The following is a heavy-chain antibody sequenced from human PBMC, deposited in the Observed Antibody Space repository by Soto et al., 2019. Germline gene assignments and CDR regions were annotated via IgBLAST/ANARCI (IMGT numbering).Heavy chain of an antibody. CDR3: ASAKSDIVVVPAARPLDY. CDR1: GGSVSSGSYY. D-gene: IGHD2-2*01. Sequence: QVQLQESGPGLVKPSETLSLTCTVSGGSVSSGSYYWSWIRQPPGKGLEWIGYIYYSGSTNYNPSLKSRVTISVDTSKNQFSLKLSSVTAADTAVYYCASAKSDIVVVPAARPLDYWGQGTLVTVSS. CDR2: IYYSGST. J-gene: IGHJ4*02. V-gene: IGHV4-61*01.